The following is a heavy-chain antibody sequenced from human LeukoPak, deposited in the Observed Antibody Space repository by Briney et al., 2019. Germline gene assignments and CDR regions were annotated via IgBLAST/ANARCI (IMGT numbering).Heavy chain of an antibody. CDR3: ARSRAIAAHYFDY. Sequence: GGSLRLSCAASGFTFSSYGMHWVRQAPGKGLEWVAFIRYDGSNKYYADSVKGRFTISRDNSKNTLYLQMNSLRSDDTAVYYCARSRAIAAHYFDYWGQGTLVTVSS. D-gene: IGHD6-13*01. J-gene: IGHJ4*02. CDR1: GFTFSSYG. CDR2: IRYDGSNK. V-gene: IGHV3-30*02.